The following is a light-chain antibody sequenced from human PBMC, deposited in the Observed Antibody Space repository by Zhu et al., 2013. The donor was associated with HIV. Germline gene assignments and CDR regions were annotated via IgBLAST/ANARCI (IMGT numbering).Light chain of an antibody. J-gene: IGKJ2*01. V-gene: IGKV3-20*01. CDR3: HQYGNSPPT. CDR1: QSVSSY. Sequence: DIVLTQSPATLSLSPGERVTLSCRASQSVSSYLAWYQQKPGQAPRLLIYGASTRATGIPGRFSGSGSGTDFTLTISRLEPEDSAVYYCHQYGNSPPTFGQGTKLQIK. CDR2: GAS.